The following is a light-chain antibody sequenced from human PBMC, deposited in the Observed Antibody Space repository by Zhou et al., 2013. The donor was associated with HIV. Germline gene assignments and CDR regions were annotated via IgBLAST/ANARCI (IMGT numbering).Light chain of an antibody. Sequence: DIQMTQSPSSLSASVRDRVTITCRASQSISSSLNWYKQKPGKAPNLLIYAASSLQGGVPSRFSGSGSGTDFTLTINSLQPDDFATYYCQQYHTYPWTFGQGTKVEIK. CDR3: QQYHTYPWT. V-gene: IGKV1-39*01. CDR1: QSISSS. CDR2: AAS. J-gene: IGKJ1*01.